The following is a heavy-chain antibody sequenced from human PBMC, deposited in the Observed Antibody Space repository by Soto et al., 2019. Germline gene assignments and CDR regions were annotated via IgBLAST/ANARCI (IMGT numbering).Heavy chain of an antibody. V-gene: IGHV1-18*04. D-gene: IGHD1-26*01. J-gene: IGHJ4*02. CDR3: ARAFSGSNYARALDY. CDR2: ISGYDAST. Sequence: QVQLVQSGAEVKKPGASVKVSCKASGYTFTSYGLSWVRQAPGQGLEWMGWISGYDASTSDAQNRQDRGTMTTDPSTTTAYMERRSLTSDDTAVYYCARAFSGSNYARALDYWGQGTLVTVSS. CDR1: GYTFTSYG.